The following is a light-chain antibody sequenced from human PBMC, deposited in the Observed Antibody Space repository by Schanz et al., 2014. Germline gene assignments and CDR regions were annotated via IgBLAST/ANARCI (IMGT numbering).Light chain of an antibody. CDR1: NSDVGGFHY. V-gene: IGLV2-14*01. CDR3: SSYTVYNTLV. CDR2: DVN. Sequence: QSALTQPASVSGSPGQSITITCTGTNSDVGGFHYVSWYQHHPGKAPRLLIHDVNTRPSGVSNRFSGSKSGFTASLTISGLQAEDEADYYCSSYTVYNTLVFGGGTKLTVL. J-gene: IGLJ2*01.